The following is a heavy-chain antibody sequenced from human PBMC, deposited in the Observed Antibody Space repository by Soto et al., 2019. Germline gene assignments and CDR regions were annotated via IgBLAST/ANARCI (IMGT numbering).Heavy chain of an antibody. CDR1: GFTFSSYW. D-gene: IGHD2-15*01. V-gene: IGHV3-74*01. CDR2: INTDGSST. CDR3: TRGLHGSLH. J-gene: IGHJ4*02. Sequence: EVQLVESGGGLVQPGGSLRLSCAASGFTFSSYWMHWVRQAPGKGLVWVSRINTDGSSTNYADSVKGRFTISRDNAKNKLYLQMNSLRSDDTAVYYCTRGLHGSLHWGQGTLVSVSS.